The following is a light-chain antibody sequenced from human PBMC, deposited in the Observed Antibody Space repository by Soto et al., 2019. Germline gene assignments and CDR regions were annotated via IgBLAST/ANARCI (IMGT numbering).Light chain of an antibody. V-gene: IGLV2-14*01. Sequence: QSVLTQPASVSGSPGQSITISCTGTNSDIGGYDFVSWYQQLPGKAPKLMIFEVSNRPSGVSDRFSGSQSDNTASLAITGLQPADEADYYCISYTRNTTYVFGTGGK. J-gene: IGLJ1*01. CDR2: EVS. CDR1: NSDIGGYDF. CDR3: ISYTRNTTYV.